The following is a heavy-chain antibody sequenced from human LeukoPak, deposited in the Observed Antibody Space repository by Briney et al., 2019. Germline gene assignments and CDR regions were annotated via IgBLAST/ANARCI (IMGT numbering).Heavy chain of an antibody. CDR3: AREHSSGYYFDAFDI. CDR2: INPSGGTT. CDR1: GYTFTSYY. D-gene: IGHD3-22*01. J-gene: IGHJ3*02. V-gene: IGHV1-46*01. Sequence: ASVKVSCKASGYTFTSYYMHWVRQAPGQGLEWMGLINPSGGTTRYAQKFQGRVTMTRDLSTSTDYMELSSLRSDDTAVYFCAREHSSGYYFDAFDIWGQGTMVTVSS.